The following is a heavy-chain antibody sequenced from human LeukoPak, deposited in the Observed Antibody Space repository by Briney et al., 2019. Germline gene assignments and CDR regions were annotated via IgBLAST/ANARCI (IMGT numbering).Heavy chain of an antibody. V-gene: IGHV1-69*02. Sequence: ASVKVSCKASGGTFSSYTISWVRQAPGQGLEWMGRIIPILGIANYAQKFQGRVTITADKSTSTAYMELSSLRSEDTAVYYCASLDDFGVMGGYFDYWGQGTVVTVSS. J-gene: IGHJ4*02. CDR2: IIPILGIA. CDR1: GGTFSSYT. D-gene: IGHD3-3*01. CDR3: ASLDDFGVMGGYFDY.